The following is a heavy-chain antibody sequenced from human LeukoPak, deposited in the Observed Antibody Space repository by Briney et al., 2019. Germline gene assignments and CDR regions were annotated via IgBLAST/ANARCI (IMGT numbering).Heavy chain of an antibody. D-gene: IGHD2-2*01. J-gene: IGHJ5*02. CDR2: LKPSFGTA. CDR3: ARVQSDCPIASCHDKGFFDD. CDR1: GGTLSNYP. Sequence: SVKVSCKASGGTLSNYPVTWVRQAPGQGLEWMGGLKPSFGTANYAQKFQGRVTITADESTRAAYMELSSLRSDDTAVYYCARVQSDCPIASCHDKGFFDDWGQGTLVTVSS. V-gene: IGHV1-69*01.